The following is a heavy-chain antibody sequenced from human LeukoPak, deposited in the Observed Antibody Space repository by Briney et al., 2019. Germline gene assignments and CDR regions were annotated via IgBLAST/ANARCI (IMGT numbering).Heavy chain of an antibody. J-gene: IGHJ4*02. D-gene: IGHD6-6*01. CDR1: GGSISSYY. V-gene: IGHV4-59*01. Sequence: WETLSLTRTVSGGSISSYYWSWIRQPPGKGLEGIGYIYYSGSTNYNPSLKSRVTISVDTSKNQFSLKLSSVTAADTAVYYCARGRSSSAPTDNWGQGTLVTVSS. CDR2: IYYSGST. CDR3: ARGRSSSAPTDN.